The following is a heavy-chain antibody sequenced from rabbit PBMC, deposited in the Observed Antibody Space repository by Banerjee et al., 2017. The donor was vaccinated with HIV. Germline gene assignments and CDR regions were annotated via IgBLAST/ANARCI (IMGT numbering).Heavy chain of an antibody. V-gene: IGHV1S40*01. D-gene: IGHD4-1*01. CDR3: ARDLAGVIGCNFGL. J-gene: IGHJ6*01. CDR2: IYAGSVANT. Sequence: QSLEESGGDLVKPEGSLTLTCTASGFSFSHRYVLCWVRQPPGKGLEWIACIYAGSVANTYYSNGAKGRFSISKTSSTTVTLQMTRLTAADTATYFCARDLAGVIGCNFGLWGPGTLVTVS. CDR1: GFSFSHRYV.